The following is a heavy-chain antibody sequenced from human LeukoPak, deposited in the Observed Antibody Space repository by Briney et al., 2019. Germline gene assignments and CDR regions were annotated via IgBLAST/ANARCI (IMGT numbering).Heavy chain of an antibody. CDR3: ARVRSGGYYDSSGYSDFDY. V-gene: IGHV3-48*01. Sequence: GGSLRLSCAASGFTFSSYSMNWVRQAPGKGLEWVSYISSSSTIYYADSVKGRFTISRDNAKNSLYLQMNSLRAEDTAVYYCARVRSGGYYDSSGYSDFDYWGQGTLVTVSS. CDR2: ISSSSTI. CDR1: GFTFSSYS. J-gene: IGHJ4*02. D-gene: IGHD3-22*01.